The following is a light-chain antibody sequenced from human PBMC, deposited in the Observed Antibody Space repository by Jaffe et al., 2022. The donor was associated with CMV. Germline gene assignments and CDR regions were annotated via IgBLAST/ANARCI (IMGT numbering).Light chain of an antibody. CDR3: MQGIHLRT. Sequence: DIVMTQTPLSLSVTPGQPASISCKSSQSLLHSDGKTYLYWYLQKPGQSPQLLIYELSRRFSGVPDRFSGSGSGTDFTLKISRVEAEDVGVYYCMQGIHLRTFGQGTKVEIK. CDR1: QSLLHSDGKTY. J-gene: IGKJ1*01. CDR2: ELS. V-gene: IGKV2-29*01.